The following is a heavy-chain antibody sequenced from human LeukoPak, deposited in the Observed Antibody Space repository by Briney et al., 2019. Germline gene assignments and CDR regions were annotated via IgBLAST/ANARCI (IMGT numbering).Heavy chain of an antibody. CDR3: ARDVYQLDALGY. J-gene: IGHJ4*02. CDR2: INPSGGST. CDR1: GYTFTSYY. D-gene: IGHD6-6*01. Sequence: ASVKVSCKASGYTFTSYYMHWVRQAPGQGLEWMGIINPSGGSTSYAQKFQGRVTMTRDTSTSTVYMELSSLRPEDTAVYYCARDVYQLDALGYGGQGTLVTVSS. V-gene: IGHV1-46*01.